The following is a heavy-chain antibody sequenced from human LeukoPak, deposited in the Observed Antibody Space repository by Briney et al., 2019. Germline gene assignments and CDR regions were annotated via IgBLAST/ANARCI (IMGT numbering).Heavy chain of an antibody. CDR1: GGSTSSYY. Sequence: PSETLSLTCTVSGGSTSSYYWSWIRQPPGKGLEWIGYIYYSGSTNYNPSLKSRVTISVDTSKNQFSLKLSSVTAADTAVYYCARGAIVGATGTAFDIWGQGTMVTVSS. J-gene: IGHJ3*02. CDR3: ARGAIVGATGTAFDI. V-gene: IGHV4-59*01. CDR2: IYYSGST. D-gene: IGHD1-26*01.